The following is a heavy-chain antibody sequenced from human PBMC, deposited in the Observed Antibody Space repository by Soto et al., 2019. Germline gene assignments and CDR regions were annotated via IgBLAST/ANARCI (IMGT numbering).Heavy chain of an antibody. J-gene: IGHJ4*02. CDR2: FDPEDGET. D-gene: IGHD3-10*01. CDR1: GYTLTELS. V-gene: IGHV1-24*01. Sequence: ASVKVSFKVSGYTLTELSMHWLRQAPGKGLEWMGGFDPEDGETIYAQKFQGRVTMTEDTSTDTAYMELSSLRSEDTAVYYCAKSLGLLGAYDYWGQGTLVTVSS. CDR3: AKSLGLLGAYDY.